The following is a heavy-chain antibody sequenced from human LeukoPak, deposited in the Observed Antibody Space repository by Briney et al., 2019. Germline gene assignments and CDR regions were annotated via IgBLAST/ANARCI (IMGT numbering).Heavy chain of an antibody. Sequence: GRSLRLSCAASGFTFSSYSMNWVRQAPGKGLEWVSSISSSSSYIYYADSVKGRFTISRDNAKNSLYLQMNSLRAEDTAVYYCARDHYDILTGYDYWGQGTLVTVSS. CDR3: ARDHYDILTGYDY. J-gene: IGHJ4*02. D-gene: IGHD3-9*01. CDR2: ISSSSSYI. CDR1: GFTFSSYS. V-gene: IGHV3-21*01.